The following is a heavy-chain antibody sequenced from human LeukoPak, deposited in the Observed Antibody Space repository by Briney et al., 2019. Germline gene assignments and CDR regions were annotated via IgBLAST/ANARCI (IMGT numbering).Heavy chain of an antibody. CDR3: ARAWWDYGGYGGDYYYGMDI. Sequence: PGGSLRLSCAASGLTVSSNYMSWIRQAPGKGLEWVSYISSSGSTIYYADSVKGRFTISRDNAKNSLYLQMNSLRAEDTAVYYCARAWWDYGGYGGDYYYGMDIWGQGTTVTVSS. J-gene: IGHJ6*02. V-gene: IGHV3-11*01. CDR2: ISSSGSTI. D-gene: IGHD4-17*01. CDR1: GLTVSSNY.